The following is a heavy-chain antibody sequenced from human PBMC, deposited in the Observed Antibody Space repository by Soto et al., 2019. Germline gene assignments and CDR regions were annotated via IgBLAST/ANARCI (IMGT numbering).Heavy chain of an antibody. CDR2: ISGSGRRT. CDR3: AKPGVAGHFDS. D-gene: IGHD2-8*01. Sequence: EVELLESGGGLVQSGGSLRLSCAASGFSFSIYDMNWVRQAPGKGLEWVSSISGSGRRTNYADSVRGRFTISRDNSRKTLVLQVTSLRAENTGIYYCAKPGVAGHFDSWGQGTLVTVSS. CDR1: GFSFSIYD. V-gene: IGHV3-23*01. J-gene: IGHJ4*02.